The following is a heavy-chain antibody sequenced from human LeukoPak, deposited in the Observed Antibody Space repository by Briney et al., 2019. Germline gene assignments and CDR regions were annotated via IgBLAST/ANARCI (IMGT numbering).Heavy chain of an antibody. D-gene: IGHD6-13*01. V-gene: IGHV3-30-3*01. CDR3: ATYSSSSFDY. CDR2: ISYDGSNK. Sequence: GGSLRLSCAASGFTFSSYAMHWVRQAAGEGLEWVAVISYDGSNKYHADSVKGRFTISRDNSKNPLYLQMNSLSAEDTAVYYCATYSSSSFDYWGQGTLVTVSS. J-gene: IGHJ4*02. CDR1: GFTFSSYA.